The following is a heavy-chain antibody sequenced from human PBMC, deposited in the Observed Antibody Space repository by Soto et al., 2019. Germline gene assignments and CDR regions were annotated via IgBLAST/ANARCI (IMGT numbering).Heavy chain of an antibody. D-gene: IGHD1-20*01. Sequence: ASVKVSCKASGGTFSSYAISWVRQAPGQGLEWMGGIIPIFGTANYAQKFQGRVTITADESTSTAYMELSSLRSEDTAVYYCARESNWNDVHWFVPWCPATLVTISS. V-gene: IGHV1-69*13. CDR2: IIPIFGTA. CDR3: ARESNWNDVHWFVP. CDR1: GGTFSSYA. J-gene: IGHJ5*02.